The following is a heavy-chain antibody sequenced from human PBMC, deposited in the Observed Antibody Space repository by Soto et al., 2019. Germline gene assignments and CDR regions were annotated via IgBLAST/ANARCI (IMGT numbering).Heavy chain of an antibody. CDR2: IIPIFGTA. CDR1: GGTFSSYA. D-gene: IGHD3-9*01. J-gene: IGHJ4*02. V-gene: IGHV1-69*13. Sequence: GASVKVSCKASGGTFSSYAISWVRQAPGQGLEWMGGIIPIFGTANYAQKFQGRVTITADESTSTAYMELSSLRSEDTAVYYCARGKYDILTGRSPNYFDYWGQGTLVTVSS. CDR3: ARGKYDILTGRSPNYFDY.